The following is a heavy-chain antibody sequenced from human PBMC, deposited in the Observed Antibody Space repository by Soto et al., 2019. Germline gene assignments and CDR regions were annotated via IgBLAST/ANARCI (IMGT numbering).Heavy chain of an antibody. V-gene: IGHV3-72*01. J-gene: IGHJ4*02. CDR1: GFSFSDYY. D-gene: IGHD3-10*01. CDR3: ARVTMVRGVIGVAGWKLFDY. CDR2: IKNKLNSYTV. Sequence: GGSLRLSCAASGFSFSDYYMDWVRQAPGMGLEWVARIKNKLNSYTVEYAASLEGRFTISRDDSKNSVYLQMNSLKTEDTAVYYCARVTMVRGVIGVAGWKLFDYWGQGTMVTVSS.